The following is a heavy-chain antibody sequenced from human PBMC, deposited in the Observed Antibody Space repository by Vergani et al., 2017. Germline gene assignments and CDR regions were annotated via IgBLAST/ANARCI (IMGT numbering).Heavy chain of an antibody. CDR2: IYYSGST. D-gene: IGHD1-1*01. V-gene: IGHV4-59*01. CDR1: GGSISSYY. Sequence: QVQLQESGPGLVKPSETLSLTCTVSGGSISSYYWSWIRQPPGKGLEWIGYIYYSGSTNYNPSLKRRVTISVDTSKNQSSLRRSSVTAADTAVYYCARGGTTALDYWGQGTLVTVSS. CDR3: ARGGTTALDY. J-gene: IGHJ4*02.